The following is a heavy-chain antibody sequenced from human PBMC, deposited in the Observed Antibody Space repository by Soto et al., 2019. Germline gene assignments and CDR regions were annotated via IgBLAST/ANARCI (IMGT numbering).Heavy chain of an antibody. V-gene: IGHV1-69*01. J-gene: IGHJ6*02. D-gene: IGHD2-2*01. CDR1: GGTFNSYA. CDR2: IIPISGTA. CDR3: ARSQGSSTSLEIYYYYYYGMDV. Sequence: QVQLVQSGAEVKKPGSSVKVSCKASGGTFNSYAISWVRQAPGQGLEWRGGIIPISGTANYAQKFQGGVTITADESTSTAYMELSSLRSEDTAVYYCARSQGSSTSLEIYYYYYYGMDVWGQGTTVTVSS.